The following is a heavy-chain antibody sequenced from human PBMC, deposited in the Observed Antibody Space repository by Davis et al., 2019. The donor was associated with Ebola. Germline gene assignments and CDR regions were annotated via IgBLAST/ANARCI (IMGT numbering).Heavy chain of an antibody. D-gene: IGHD5-18*01. CDR3: TRRGYSYGYDYYGMDV. CDR2: IRSKADSYAT. Sequence: PGGSLRLSCAASGFTFSGSAMHWVRQASGKGLEWVGRIRSKADSYATAYAASVKGRFTISRDDSKNTAYLQMNSLKTEDTAVYYCTRRGYSYGYDYYGMDVWGQGTTVTVSS. J-gene: IGHJ6*02. CDR1: GFTFSGSA. V-gene: IGHV3-73*01.